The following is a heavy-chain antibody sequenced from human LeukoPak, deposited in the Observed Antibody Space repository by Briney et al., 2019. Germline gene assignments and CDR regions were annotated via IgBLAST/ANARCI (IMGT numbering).Heavy chain of an antibody. CDR2: ISGSGGST. V-gene: IGHV3-23*01. Sequence: GGSLRLSCAASGFTFSSYAMSWVCQAPGKGLEWVSAISGSGGSTYYADSVKGRFTISRDNSKNTLYLQMNSLRAEDTAVYYCAGLRGFYCSSTSCYYYYGMDVWGQGTTVTVSS. CDR1: GFTFSSYA. D-gene: IGHD2-2*01. J-gene: IGHJ6*02. CDR3: AGLRGFYCSSTSCYYYYGMDV.